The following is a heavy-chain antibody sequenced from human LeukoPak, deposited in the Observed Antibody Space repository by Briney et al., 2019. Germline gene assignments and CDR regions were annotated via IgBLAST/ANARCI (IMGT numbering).Heavy chain of an antibody. D-gene: IGHD6-13*01. CDR2: IIPIFGTA. CDR1: GGTFSSYA. V-gene: IGHV1-69*01. J-gene: IGHJ4*02. CDR3: ATRYSSSWYEGLYYFDY. Sequence: ASVKVSCKASGGTFSSYAISWVRQAPGQGLEWMGGIIPIFGTANYAQKFQGRVTITADESTSTAYMELSSLRSEDTAVYYCATRYSSSWYEGLYYFDYWGQGTLVTVSS.